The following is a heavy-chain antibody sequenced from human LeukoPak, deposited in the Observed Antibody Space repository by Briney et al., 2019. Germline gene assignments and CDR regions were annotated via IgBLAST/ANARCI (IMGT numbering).Heavy chain of an antibody. CDR3: ARGAPYYDFWSGYSGFRYYYYMDV. Sequence: SETLSLTCAVYGGSFSGYYWSWIRQPPGKGLEWIGEINHSGSTNYNPSLKSRVTISVDTSKNQFPLKLSSVTAADTAVYYCARGAPYYDFWSGYSGFRYYYYMDVWGKGTTVTVSS. D-gene: IGHD3-3*01. J-gene: IGHJ6*03. V-gene: IGHV4-34*01. CDR1: GGSFSGYY. CDR2: INHSGST.